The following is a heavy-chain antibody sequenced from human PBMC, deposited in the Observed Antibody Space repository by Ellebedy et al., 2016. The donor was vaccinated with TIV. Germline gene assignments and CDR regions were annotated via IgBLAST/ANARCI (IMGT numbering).Heavy chain of an antibody. CDR1: GYTFTSYG. V-gene: IGHV1-18*04. D-gene: IGHD3-16*01. Sequence: AASVKVSCKASGYTFTSYGISWVRQAPGRGLEWMGWLSSYNGNTKYAQKFQGRVTMTTDTSTSTTYMELRGLRSDDTALYDCARIGGGVSGTSFDVWGQGTSVTVSS. CDR2: LSSYNGNT. J-gene: IGHJ3*01. CDR3: ARIGGGVSGTSFDV.